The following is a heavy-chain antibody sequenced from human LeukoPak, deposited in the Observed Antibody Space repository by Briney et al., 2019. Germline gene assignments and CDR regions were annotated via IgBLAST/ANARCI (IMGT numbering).Heavy chain of an antibody. D-gene: IGHD1-26*01. Sequence: PGGSLRLSCAASEFTFSSYSMNWVRQAPGKGLEWVSSISSSSSYIYYADSVKGRFTISRDNAKNSLYLQMNSLRAEDTAVYYCARDRYPDFGSGSYFELDYWGQGTLVTVSS. CDR3: ARDRYPDFGSGSYFELDY. CDR2: ISSSSSYI. CDR1: EFTFSSYS. V-gene: IGHV3-21*01. J-gene: IGHJ4*02.